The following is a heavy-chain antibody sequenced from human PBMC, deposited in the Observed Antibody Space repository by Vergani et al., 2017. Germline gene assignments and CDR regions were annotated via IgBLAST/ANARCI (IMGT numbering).Heavy chain of an antibody. CDR2: IWYDGSNK. V-gene: IGHV3-33*01. CDR3: ARDLFSALRGPFDY. D-gene: IGHD3-10*01. Sequence: QVQLVESGGGVVQPGRSLRLSCAASGFTFSSYGMHWVRQAPGKGLEWVAVIWYDGSNKYYADSVKGRFTIYRDNSKNTLYLQMNSLRAEDTAVYYCARDLFSALRGPFDYWGQGTLVTVSS. CDR1: GFTFSSYG. J-gene: IGHJ4*02.